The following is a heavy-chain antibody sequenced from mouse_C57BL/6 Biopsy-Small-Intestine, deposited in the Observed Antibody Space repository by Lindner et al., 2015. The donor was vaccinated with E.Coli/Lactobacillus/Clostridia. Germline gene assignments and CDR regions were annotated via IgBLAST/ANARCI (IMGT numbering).Heavy chain of an antibody. Sequence: VQLQESGPELVKPGASVKISCKTSGYVFNNAWMNWVKQRPGKGLEWIGWIYPGDGDTDYTGKSKGKATLTADNSSSTAYMQLSSLTSEDSAVYFCARSSYFGNYDWYFDVWGAGTTVTVSS. CDR1: GYVFNNAW. J-gene: IGHJ1*01. V-gene: IGHV1-80*01. CDR2: IYPGDGDT. CDR3: ARSSYFGNYDWYFDV. D-gene: IGHD2-10*01.